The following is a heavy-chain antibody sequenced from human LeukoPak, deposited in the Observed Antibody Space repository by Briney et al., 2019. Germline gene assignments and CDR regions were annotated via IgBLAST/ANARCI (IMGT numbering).Heavy chain of an antibody. D-gene: IGHD6-19*01. CDR2: IYYSGST. J-gene: IGHJ4*02. CDR1: GGSISSGGYF. V-gene: IGHV4-31*03. CDR3: ARHKTGSGGWHVLDY. Sequence: SETLSLTCTVSGGSISSGGYFWSWIRQHPGKGLEWIGYIYYSGSTYYNPSLKSRVTISVDTSKKQFSLKVGSVTAADTAVYYCARHKTGSGGWHVLDYWGQGTLVTVSS.